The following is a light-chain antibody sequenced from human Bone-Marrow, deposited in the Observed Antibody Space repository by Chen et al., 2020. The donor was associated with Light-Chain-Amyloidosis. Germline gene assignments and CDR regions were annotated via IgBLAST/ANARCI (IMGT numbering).Light chain of an antibody. V-gene: IGKV3-11*01. CDR1: QGIGTY. CDR2: DAS. J-gene: IGKJ5*01. Sequence: VLTQSPATLSLSPGARASLFCTASQGIGTYLAWYRQQPGQAPRLLIYDASNRATDIPARFTAWGSGTDFTLTNTTLEPEDFAGYYCQQRSSWPSITLGQGTRLEI. CDR3: QQRSSWPSIT.